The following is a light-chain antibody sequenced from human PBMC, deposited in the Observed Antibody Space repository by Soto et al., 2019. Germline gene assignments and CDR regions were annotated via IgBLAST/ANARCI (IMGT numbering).Light chain of an antibody. CDR1: SSNIGAGYD. J-gene: IGLJ2*01. V-gene: IGLV1-40*01. CDR3: QSYDSSLSGHVV. Sequence: QSVLTQPPSVSGAPGQRVTISCTGSSSNIGAGYDVHWYQQLPGTAPKLLIYGNSNRPSGVPDRFSCSKSGTSASLALTGLQAEDEAYYYCQSYDSSLSGHVVFGGGTKLTVL. CDR2: GNS.